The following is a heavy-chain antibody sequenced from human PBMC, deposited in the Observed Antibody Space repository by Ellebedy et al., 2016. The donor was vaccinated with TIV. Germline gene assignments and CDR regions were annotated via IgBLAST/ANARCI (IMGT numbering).Heavy chain of an antibody. CDR3: ARRPPNHDFWSGYWADAFDI. CDR1: GGSISSYY. CDR2: IYYSGST. V-gene: IGHV4-59*08. Sequence: SETLSLXXTVSGGSISSYYWSWIRQPPGKGLEWIGYIYYSGSTYYNPSLKSRVTISVDTSKNQFSLKLSSVTAADTAVYYCARRPPNHDFWSGYWADAFDIWGQGTMVTVSS. J-gene: IGHJ3*02. D-gene: IGHD3-3*01.